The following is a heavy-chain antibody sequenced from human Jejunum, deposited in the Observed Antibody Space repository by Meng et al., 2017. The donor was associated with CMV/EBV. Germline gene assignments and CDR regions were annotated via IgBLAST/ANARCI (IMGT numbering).Heavy chain of an antibody. CDR2: FSPGGNI. V-gene: IGHV4-4*07. D-gene: IGHD3-22*01. Sequence: EVGPCLVRPSGNLSLTCTVSGYSSSNFFWSWIRQPAGKKLEWIGRFSPGGNINYIPSLKGRLTMSVDTSNNQIFLNVTSVTAADTALYYCARGESRGYYYFDYWGQGILVTVSS. CDR3: ARGESRGYYYFDY. J-gene: IGHJ4*02. CDR1: GYSSSNFF.